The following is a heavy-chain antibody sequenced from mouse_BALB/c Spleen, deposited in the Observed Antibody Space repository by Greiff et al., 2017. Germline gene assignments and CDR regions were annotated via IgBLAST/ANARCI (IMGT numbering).Heavy chain of an antibody. D-gene: IGHD1-2*01. Sequence: VKLVESGPGLVAPSQSLSITCTVSGFSLTSYGVHWVRQPPGKGLEWLGVIWAGGSTNYNSALMSRLSISKDNSKSQVFLKMNSLQTDDTAMYYCATHYYGHEADFDYGGQGTTLTVSS. CDR3: ATHYYGHEADFDY. V-gene: IGHV2-9*02. J-gene: IGHJ2*01. CDR1: GFSLTSYG. CDR2: IWAGGST.